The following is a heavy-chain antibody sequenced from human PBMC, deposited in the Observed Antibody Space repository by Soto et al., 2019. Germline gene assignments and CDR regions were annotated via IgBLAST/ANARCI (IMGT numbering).Heavy chain of an antibody. Sequence: EVQLSESGGTLVQPGGSLRLSCAASGFPLSSYAMKWVRQAPGKGLGWVSGISDSGDRTSYADSVKGRFTVSRDNSKNTLFLQMNTLGAEDTAVYYCAQGGGNYSWGQGTLVTVSS. V-gene: IGHV3-23*01. CDR3: AQGGGNYS. J-gene: IGHJ4*02. D-gene: IGHD1-26*01. CDR1: GFPLSSYA. CDR2: ISDSGDRT.